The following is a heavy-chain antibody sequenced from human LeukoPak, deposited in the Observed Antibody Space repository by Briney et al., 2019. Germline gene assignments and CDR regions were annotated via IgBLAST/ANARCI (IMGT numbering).Heavy chain of an antibody. CDR1: GGSISSGGYY. D-gene: IGHD6-19*01. J-gene: IGHJ4*02. CDR2: IYYSGST. CDR3: ARVWAVAGIFERFDF. V-gene: IGHV4-31*03. Sequence: PSQALSLTCTVSGGSISSGGYYWSWIRQHPGKGLEWIGYIYYSGSTYYNPSLKSRVTISVDTSKNQFSLKLSSVTPEDTAVYYCARVWAVAGIFERFDFWGQGTLVTVSS.